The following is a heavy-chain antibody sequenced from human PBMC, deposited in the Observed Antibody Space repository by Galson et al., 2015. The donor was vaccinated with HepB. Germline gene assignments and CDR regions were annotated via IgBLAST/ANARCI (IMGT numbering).Heavy chain of an antibody. J-gene: IGHJ5*02. Sequence: SLRLSCAASGFTFSSYAMHWVRQAPGKGLEWVAVISYDGSNKYYADSVKGRFTISRDNSKNTLYLQMNSLRAEDTAVYYCARDRGPRITMVRGVTRGGNWFDPWGQGTLVTVSS. CDR3: ARDRGPRITMVRGVTRGGNWFDP. CDR1: GFTFSSYA. CDR2: ISYDGSNK. V-gene: IGHV3-30*04. D-gene: IGHD3-10*01.